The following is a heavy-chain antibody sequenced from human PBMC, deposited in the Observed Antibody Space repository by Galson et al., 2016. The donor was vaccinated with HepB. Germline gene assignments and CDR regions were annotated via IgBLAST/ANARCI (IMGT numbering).Heavy chain of an antibody. CDR3: SRAEYYDLWSGSYQNYQYHGMDV. Sequence: SLRLSCAASGFTFSAYSMNWVRQAPGKGLEWVSHISCSSRAIYYADSVKGRFTISRDNAKDSLFLQMNSLRDEDAAVYFCSRAEYYDLWSGSYQNYQYHGMDVWGQGTTVTVSS. V-gene: IGHV3-48*02. J-gene: IGHJ6*02. CDR2: ISCSSRAI. CDR1: GFTFSAYS. D-gene: IGHD3-3*01.